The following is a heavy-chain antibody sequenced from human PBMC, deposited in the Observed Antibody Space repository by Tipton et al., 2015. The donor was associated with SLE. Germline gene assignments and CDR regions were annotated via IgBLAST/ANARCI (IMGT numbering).Heavy chain of an antibody. CDR1: GGSISSSDYY. V-gene: IGHV4-39*07. Sequence: TLRLSCTVSGGSISSSDYYWGWIRQPPGKGLEWVGTVYYTGNTFYNPSLKSRVTILVDTSKNQFSLKLSSVTAADTAVYYCARDEYRYDATGYHLLGHFDFWGQGTLVTVSS. CDR3: ARDEYRYDATGYHLLGHFDF. D-gene: IGHD3-22*01. CDR2: VYYTGNT. J-gene: IGHJ4*02.